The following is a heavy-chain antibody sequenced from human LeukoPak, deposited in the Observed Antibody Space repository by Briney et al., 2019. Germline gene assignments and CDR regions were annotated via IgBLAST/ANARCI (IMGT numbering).Heavy chain of an antibody. D-gene: IGHD2-2*01. CDR3: ARVGYCSSTSCYNLFFDY. CDR1: GFTFSSYW. V-gene: IGHV3-74*01. J-gene: IGHJ4*02. Sequence: GGSLRLSCAASGFTFSSYWMHWVRQAPGKGLVWVSRINSDGSSTSYADSVKGRFTISRDNAKNTLYLQMNSLRAEDTAVYYCARVGYCSSTSCYNLFFDYWGQGTLVTVSS. CDR2: INSDGSST.